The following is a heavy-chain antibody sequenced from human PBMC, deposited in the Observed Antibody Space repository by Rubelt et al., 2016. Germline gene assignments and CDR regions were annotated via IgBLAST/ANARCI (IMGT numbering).Heavy chain of an antibody. CDR2: ISASNGNP. CDR3: ARNLIMITFGGVIVPPDY. V-gene: IGHV1-18*01. J-gene: IGHJ4*02. Sequence: QVQLVQSGAEVKKPGASVKVSCKASGYTFTSYGISWVRQAPGQGLEWMGWISASNGNPNYAQKRQCRVTMTTATATSTAYRELRSLRSDDTAVYYCARNLIMITFGGVIVPPDYWGQGTLVTVSS. CDR1: GYTFTSYG. D-gene: IGHD3-16*02.